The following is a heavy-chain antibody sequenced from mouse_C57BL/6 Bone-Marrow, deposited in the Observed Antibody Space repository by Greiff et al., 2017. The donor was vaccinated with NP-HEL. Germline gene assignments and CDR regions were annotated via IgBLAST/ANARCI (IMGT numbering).Heavy chain of an antibody. CDR2: IHPSDSDT. V-gene: IGHV1-74*01. J-gene: IGHJ2*01. CDR1: GYTFTSYW. Sequence: QVQLKQPGAELVKPGASVKVSCKASGYTFTSYWMHWVKQRPGQGLEWIGRIHPSDSDTNYNQKFKGKATLTVDKSSSTAYMQLSSLTSEDSAVYYCALSTMITYFDYWGQGTTLTVSS. D-gene: IGHD2-4*01. CDR3: ALSTMITYFDY.